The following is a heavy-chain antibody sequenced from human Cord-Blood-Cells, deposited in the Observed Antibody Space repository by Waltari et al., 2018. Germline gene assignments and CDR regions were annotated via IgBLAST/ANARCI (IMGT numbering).Heavy chain of an antibody. CDR2: IRYDGSNK. Sequence: QVQLVESGGGVVPPGGALRPSRAASGINLGSYGRHWVRQAPGKGLEWVAFIRYDGSNKYYADSVKGRFTISRDNSKNTLYLQMNSLRAEDTAVYYCAKDTSYGMDVWGQGTTVTVSS. CDR1: GINLGSYG. V-gene: IGHV3-30*02. J-gene: IGHJ6*02. D-gene: IGHD3-16*01. CDR3: AKDTSYGMDV.